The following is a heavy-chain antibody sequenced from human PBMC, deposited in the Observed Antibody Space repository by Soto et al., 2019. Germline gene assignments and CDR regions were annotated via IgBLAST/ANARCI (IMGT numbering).Heavy chain of an antibody. Sequence: QVQLVQSGAEVKKPGSSVKVSCKASGGTFSSYAISWVRQAPGQGLEWMGGIIPIFGTANYAQKFQGRVTITXXEXTXXAYMELSSLRSEDTAVYYCARGVIAAAGYYYGMDVWGQGTTVTVSS. D-gene: IGHD6-13*01. CDR2: IIPIFGTA. CDR1: GGTFSSYA. CDR3: ARGVIAAAGYYYGMDV. V-gene: IGHV1-69*05. J-gene: IGHJ6*02.